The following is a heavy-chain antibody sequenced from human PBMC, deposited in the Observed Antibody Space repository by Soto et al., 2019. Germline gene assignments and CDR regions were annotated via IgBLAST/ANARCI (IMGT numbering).Heavy chain of an antibody. CDR2: ISSSSSTI. CDR3: AREKGGYSGHDLVPGEY. J-gene: IGHJ4*02. V-gene: IGHV3-48*02. D-gene: IGHD5-12*01. CDR1: GFTFSSYS. Sequence: EVQLVESGGGLVQPGGSLRLSCAASGFTFSSYSMNWVRQAPGKGLEWVSYISSSSSTIYYADSVKGRFTISRDNAKNSLYLQMNSLRDEDTAVYYCAREKGGYSGHDLVPGEYWGQGTLVTVSS.